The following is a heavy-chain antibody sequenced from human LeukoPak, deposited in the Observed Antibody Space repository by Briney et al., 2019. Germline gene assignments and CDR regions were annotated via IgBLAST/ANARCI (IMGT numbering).Heavy chain of an antibody. J-gene: IGHJ4*02. CDR3: AKGIRGYSGYDYDY. D-gene: IGHD5-12*01. V-gene: IGHV3-23*01. CDR1: GFTFSSYA. CDR2: ISGSGGST. Sequence: PGGSLRLSCAASGFTFSSYAMSWVRQAPGKGLEWVPAISGSGGSTYYADSVKGRFTIPRDNSKNTLYLQMNSLRAEDTAVYYCAKGIRGYSGYDYDYWGQGTLVTVSS.